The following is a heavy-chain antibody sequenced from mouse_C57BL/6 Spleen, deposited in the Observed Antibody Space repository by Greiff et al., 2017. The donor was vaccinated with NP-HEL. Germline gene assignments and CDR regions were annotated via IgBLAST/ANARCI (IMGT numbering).Heavy chain of an antibody. CDR2: IDPSDSET. Sequence: QVQLQQPGAELVRPGSSVKLSCKASGYTFTSYWMHWVKQRPIQGLEWIGNIDPSDSETHYNQKFKGKATLTVDKSSSTAYMQLSSLTSEDSAVDSYARGGYGYWYFDVWGTGTTVTVSS. J-gene: IGHJ1*03. V-gene: IGHV1-52*01. D-gene: IGHD2-2*01. CDR1: GYTFTSYW. CDR3: ARGGYGYWYFDV.